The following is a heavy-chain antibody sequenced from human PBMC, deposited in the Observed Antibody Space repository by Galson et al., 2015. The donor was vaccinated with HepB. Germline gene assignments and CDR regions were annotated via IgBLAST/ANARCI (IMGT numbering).Heavy chain of an antibody. J-gene: IGHJ4*01. CDR2: IWYDGSNK. V-gene: IGHV3-33*01. Sequence: SLRLSCAASGFTFSSYGMHWVRQAPGKGLEWVAVIWYDGSNKYYADSVKGRFTISRDNSKNTLYLQMNSLRAEDTAVYYCARNHGQSIAARPFDYWGQGTLVTVSS. CDR3: ARNHGQSIAARPFDY. CDR1: GFTFSSYG. D-gene: IGHD6-6*01.